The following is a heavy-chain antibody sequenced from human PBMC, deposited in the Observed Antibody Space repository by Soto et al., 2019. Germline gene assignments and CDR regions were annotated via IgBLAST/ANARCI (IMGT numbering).Heavy chain of an antibody. Sequence: ASVKVSFKASGYTFTGYYMHWVRQAPGQGLEWMGWINPNSGGTNYAQKFQGRVTMTRDTSISTAYMELSRLRSDDTAVYYCARDHGLYYDSSGYYYFDYWGQGTLVTVSS. CDR1: GYTFTGYY. CDR2: INPNSGGT. CDR3: ARDHGLYYDSSGYYYFDY. D-gene: IGHD3-22*01. V-gene: IGHV1-2*02. J-gene: IGHJ4*02.